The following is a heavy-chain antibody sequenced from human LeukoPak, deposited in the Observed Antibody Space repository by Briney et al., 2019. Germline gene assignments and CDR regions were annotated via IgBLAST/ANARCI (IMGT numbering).Heavy chain of an antibody. CDR1: GGSISSSD. Sequence: SETLSLTCTVAGGSISSSDGTWIRQPPGKGLEWIGYISYSGSTNYNPSLMSRVTISIDTSKNQFSLKLNSVTAADTAVYYCARADCSTTSCYTPDFWGQGTLVTVSS. CDR3: ARADCSTTSCYTPDF. CDR2: ISYSGST. D-gene: IGHD2-2*02. V-gene: IGHV4-59*01. J-gene: IGHJ4*02.